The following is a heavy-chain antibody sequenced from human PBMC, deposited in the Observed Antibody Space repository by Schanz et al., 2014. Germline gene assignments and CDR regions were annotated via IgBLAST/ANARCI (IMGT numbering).Heavy chain of an antibody. J-gene: IGHJ6*02. V-gene: IGHV4-59*01. D-gene: IGHD6-19*01. CDR2: IYYSGST. Sequence: QVQLQESGPGLVKPSETLSLTCTVSGGSISSYYWSWIRQPPGKGLEWIGYIYYSGSTKYNPSLKSRVTISVDTSKTYFSLKLTSVTAADTAVYYCARERWEAVPGSYSIYYYGLDVWGPGTTVTVSS. CDR3: ARERWEAVPGSYSIYYYGLDV. CDR1: GGSISSYY.